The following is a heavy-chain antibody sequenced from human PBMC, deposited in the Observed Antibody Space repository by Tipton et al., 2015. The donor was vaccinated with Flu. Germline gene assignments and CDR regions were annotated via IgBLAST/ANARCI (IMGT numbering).Heavy chain of an antibody. V-gene: IGHV4-61*02. D-gene: IGHD3-9*01. CDR2: IYTSGST. CDR3: VRVKTFDFIPNYFDP. CDR1: GGSISSGNNY. J-gene: IGHJ5*02. Sequence: TLSLTCTVSGGSISSGNNYWGWIRQPAGKGLEWIGRIYTSGSTSYNPSLKSRVTISQDTSKNQFSLDLTSVTAADTAVYYCVRVKTFDFIPNYFDPWGPGTLVIVSS.